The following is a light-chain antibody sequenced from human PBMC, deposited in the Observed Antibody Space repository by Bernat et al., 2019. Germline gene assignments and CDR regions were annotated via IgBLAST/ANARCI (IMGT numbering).Light chain of an antibody. CDR1: SSDVGGHAH. CDR3: SSYAGSFNWV. J-gene: IGLJ3*02. Sequence: QSALTQPPSASGSPGQSVTISGTGTSSDVGGHAHVSWYQQHPGKAPKVMIYEVSERPSGVPDRFSGSRSGNTASLTVAGLQPEDEADYYCSSYAGSFNWVFGGGTKLTVL. V-gene: IGLV2-8*01. CDR2: EVS.